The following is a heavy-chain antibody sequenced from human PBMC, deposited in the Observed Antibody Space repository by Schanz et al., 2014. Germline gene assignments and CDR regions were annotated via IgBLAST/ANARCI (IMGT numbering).Heavy chain of an antibody. J-gene: IGHJ4*02. Sequence: QVQLVQSGAEVKKPGASVKVSCKASGYTFVSYSMHWVRQAPGQGLEWMGWINPNSGTTNYAQKFQGWVTMTRDTSISTAYMELSRLKSDDTAVYYCARELRLEYYFDYWGQGTLVTVSS. CDR2: INPNSGTT. CDR3: ARELRLEYYFDY. V-gene: IGHV1-2*04. D-gene: IGHD4-17*01. CDR1: GYTFVSYS.